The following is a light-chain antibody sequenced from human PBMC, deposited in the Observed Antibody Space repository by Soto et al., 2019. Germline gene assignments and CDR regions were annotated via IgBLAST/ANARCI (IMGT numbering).Light chain of an antibody. V-gene: IGKV3-15*01. CDR3: QQYNNWPRT. CDR2: GAS. CDR1: QSVSSSY. J-gene: IGKJ1*01. Sequence: EFVLTQSPGTLSLSPGERATLSCRASQSVSSSYLAWYQQKPGQAPRLLIYGASNRATGIPARFSGSGSGTEFTLTISSLQSEDFAVYYCQQYNNWPRTFGQGTKVDIK.